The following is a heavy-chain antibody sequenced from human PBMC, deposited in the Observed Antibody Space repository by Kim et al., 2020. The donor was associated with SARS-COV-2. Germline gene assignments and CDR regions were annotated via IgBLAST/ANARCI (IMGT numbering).Heavy chain of an antibody. CDR1: GFTVSSNY. CDR3: ARDLFGYSGYQPFDY. V-gene: IGHV3-53*01. CDR2: IYSGGST. D-gene: IGHD5-12*01. J-gene: IGHJ4*02. Sequence: GGSLRLSCAASGFTVSSNYMSWVRQAPGKGLEWVSVIYSGGSTYYADSVKGRFTISRDNSKNTLYLQMNSLRAEDTAVYYCARDLFGYSGYQPFDYWGQGTLVTVSS.